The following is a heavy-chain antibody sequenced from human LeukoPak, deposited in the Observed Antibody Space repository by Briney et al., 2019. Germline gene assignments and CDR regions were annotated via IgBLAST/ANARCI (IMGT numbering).Heavy chain of an antibody. J-gene: IGHJ4*02. CDR1: GFTFSSYE. V-gene: IGHV3-48*03. CDR2: ISSSGSTI. D-gene: IGHD3-22*01. Sequence: GGSLRLSCAASGFTFSSYEMNWVRQAPGKGLEWVSYISSSGSTIYYSDSVKGRFTISRDNAKNSLYLQMNSLRAEDTAVYYCARPEDSSGYPTCFDYWGQGTLVTVSS. CDR3: ARPEDSSGYPTCFDY.